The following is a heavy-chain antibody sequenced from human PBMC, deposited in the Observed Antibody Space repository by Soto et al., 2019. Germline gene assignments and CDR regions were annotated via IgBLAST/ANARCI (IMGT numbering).Heavy chain of an antibody. CDR3: ARSNLVRGVIASPYYYYYYGMDV. J-gene: IGHJ6*02. CDR2: INPSGGST. CDR1: GYTFTSYY. Sequence: ASVKVSCKASGYTFTSYYMHWVRQAPGQGLEWMGIINPSGGSTNYAQKLQGRVTMTTDTSTSTAYMELRSLRSDDTAVYYCARSNLVRGVIASPYYYYYYGMDVWGQGTTVTVSS. V-gene: IGHV1-46*01. D-gene: IGHD3-10*01.